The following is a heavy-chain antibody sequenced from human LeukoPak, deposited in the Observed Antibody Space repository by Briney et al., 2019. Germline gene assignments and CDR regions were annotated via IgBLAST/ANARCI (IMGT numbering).Heavy chain of an antibody. CDR2: ISAYNGNT. D-gene: IGHD6-19*01. CDR1: GYTFTIYG. J-gene: IGHJ5*02. Sequence: ASVKVSCMASGYTFTIYGISWVRQAPGQGVEWMGWISAYNGNTNYAQKLQGRVTMTTDTSTSTAYMELRSLRSDDTAVYYCARGGSSGWYGWFDPWGQGTLVTVSS. CDR3: ARGGSSGWYGWFDP. V-gene: IGHV1-18*04.